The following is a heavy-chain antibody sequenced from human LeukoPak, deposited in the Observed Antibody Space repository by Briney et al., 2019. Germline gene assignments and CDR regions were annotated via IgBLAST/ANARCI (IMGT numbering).Heavy chain of an antibody. CDR3: ATNYVGVGGRGH. CDR1: GASVSSNSYH. CDR2: HSGTS. Sequence: SETLSLTCTVSGASVSSNSYHWSCIRQAPGRGLEWNGHSGTSDYKPTLKGRITISTDTSNNHFSLNLVSVTAADTAVYYCATNYVGVGGRGHWGPGTLVTVSS. V-gene: IGHV4-61*03. J-gene: IGHJ4*02. D-gene: IGHD2-21*01.